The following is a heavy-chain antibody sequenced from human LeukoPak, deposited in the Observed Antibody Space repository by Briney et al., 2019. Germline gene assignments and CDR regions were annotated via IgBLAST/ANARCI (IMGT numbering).Heavy chain of an antibody. V-gene: IGHV4-39*01. CDR2: IYHSGNT. CDR1: GGSISSSGYY. D-gene: IGHD3-3*01. J-gene: IGHJ5*02. Sequence: PSETLSLTCTVSGGSISSSGYYWGWIRQPPGKGLEWIASIYHSGNTYYNPSLKSRVAISVDTSKNQFSLKLNSVTAADTAVYYCARQVSWAVFGGNWFDPWGQGTLVTVSS. CDR3: ARQVSWAVFGGNWFDP.